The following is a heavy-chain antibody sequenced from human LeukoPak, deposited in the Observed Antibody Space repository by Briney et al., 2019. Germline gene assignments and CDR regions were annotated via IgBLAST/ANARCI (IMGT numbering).Heavy chain of an antibody. CDR2: FDPEDGET. CDR1: GCTLTELS. J-gene: IGHJ4*02. CDR3: AARYNWNYGLPPFS. D-gene: IGHD1-7*01. V-gene: IGHV1-24*01. Sequence: VSCKVSGCTLTELSMHWLRQAPGKGLEGVGGFDPEDGETNYAQSLHGRLSMTEDKPTDTAYMELSSLRSDDAAVYYWAARYNWNYGLPPFSWGQGSQVTVS.